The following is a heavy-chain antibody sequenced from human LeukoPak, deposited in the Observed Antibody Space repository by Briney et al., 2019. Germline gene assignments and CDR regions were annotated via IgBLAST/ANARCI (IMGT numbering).Heavy chain of an antibody. Sequence: GGSLRLSCAASGFTFSGSAMSWVRQAPGEGLEWVSLISYSGANSYYTDSVRGRLTISRDNSKDTLFLQMNSLRAEDTAIYYCARDAVSLAAAGTSDYWGQGSLVTVSS. D-gene: IGHD6-13*01. V-gene: IGHV3-23*01. CDR3: ARDAVSLAAAGTSDY. J-gene: IGHJ4*02. CDR1: GFTFSGSA. CDR2: ISYSGANS.